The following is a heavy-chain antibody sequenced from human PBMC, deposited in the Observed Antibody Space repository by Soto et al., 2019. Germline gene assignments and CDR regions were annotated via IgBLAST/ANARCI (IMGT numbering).Heavy chain of an antibody. CDR2: IWYDGSNK. J-gene: IGHJ6*02. D-gene: IGHD6-19*01. Sequence: QVQLVESGGGVVQPGRSLRLSCAASGFTFSSYGMHWVRQAPGKGLEWVAVIWYDGSNKYYADSVKGRFTISRDNSKNALYLKMTSLRAEDTAVYYCARDVGFWQWLVVNYYYGMDVWGQGTTVTVSS. V-gene: IGHV3-33*01. CDR1: GFTFSSYG. CDR3: ARDVGFWQWLVVNYYYGMDV.